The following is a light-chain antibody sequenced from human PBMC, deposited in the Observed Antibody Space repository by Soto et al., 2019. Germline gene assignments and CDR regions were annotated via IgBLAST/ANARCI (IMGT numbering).Light chain of an antibody. CDR2: DAS. V-gene: IGKV3-11*01. Sequence: EIVLTQSPATLSLSPGETATLSCRASQSVSSSLAWYQQKPGQTPRLLIYDASNRATGIPARFSGRGSGTDFPRTVSSLEPEDFAVYYCQQRSSWPLTFGGGTKVEIK. CDR1: QSVSSS. CDR3: QQRSSWPLT. J-gene: IGKJ4*01.